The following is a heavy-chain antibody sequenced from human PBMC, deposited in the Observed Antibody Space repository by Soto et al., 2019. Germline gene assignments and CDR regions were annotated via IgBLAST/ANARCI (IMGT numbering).Heavy chain of an antibody. V-gene: IGHV3-30*03. CDR3: VRNCKRLEDVDAFDI. D-gene: IGHD2-15*01. J-gene: IGHJ3*02. CDR1: GFSLSNYG. CDR2: IYYDGSKI. Sequence: SLRLSCAACGFSLSNYGMHWVRQATGRGLERVAVIYYDGSKIFSADSVKGRFTISRDNSRNTLYLQIGRLRADHTAVYYCVRNCKRLEDVDAFDIWGQGTMVTVSS.